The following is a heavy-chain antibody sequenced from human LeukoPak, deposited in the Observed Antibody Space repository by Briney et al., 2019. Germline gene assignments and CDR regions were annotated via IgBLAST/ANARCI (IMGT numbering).Heavy chain of an antibody. V-gene: IGHV4-59*01. CDR3: ARAVADAFDI. Sequence: SETLSLTCTVSGGSISSYHWSWIRQPPGKGLERIGYIYYSGSTNYNPSLKSRVTISVDTSKNQFSLKLSSVTAADTAVYYCARAVADAFDIWGQGTMVTVSS. CDR1: GGSISSYH. CDR2: IYYSGST. J-gene: IGHJ3*02. D-gene: IGHD6-19*01.